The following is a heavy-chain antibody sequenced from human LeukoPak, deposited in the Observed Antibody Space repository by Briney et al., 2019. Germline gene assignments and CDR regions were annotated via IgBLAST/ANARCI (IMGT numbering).Heavy chain of an antibody. V-gene: IGHV3-23*01. CDR1: GFTFSSYA. D-gene: IGHD2-2*01. J-gene: IGHJ5*02. Sequence: PGGSLRLSCAASGFTFSSYAMSWVRQAPGKGLEWVPAISGSGGSTYYADSVKGRFTISRDNSKNTLYLQMNSLRAEDTAVYYCAKGVVPAASPSIYNWFDPWGQGTLVTVSS. CDR3: AKGVVPAASPSIYNWFDP. CDR2: ISGSGGST.